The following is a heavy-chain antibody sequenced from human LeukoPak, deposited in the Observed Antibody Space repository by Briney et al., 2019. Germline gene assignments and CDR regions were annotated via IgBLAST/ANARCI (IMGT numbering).Heavy chain of an antibody. CDR3: ARDGHAYDFWSGYHTPNWFDP. CDR1: GFTFSSYA. Sequence: GGSLRLSCAASGFTFSSYAMHWVRQAPGKGLEWVAVISYDGSNKYYADSVKGRFTISRDNSKNTLYLQMNSLRAEDTAVYYCARDGHAYDFWSGYHTPNWFDPWGQGTLVTVSS. CDR2: ISYDGSNK. J-gene: IGHJ5*02. D-gene: IGHD3-3*01. V-gene: IGHV3-30-3*01.